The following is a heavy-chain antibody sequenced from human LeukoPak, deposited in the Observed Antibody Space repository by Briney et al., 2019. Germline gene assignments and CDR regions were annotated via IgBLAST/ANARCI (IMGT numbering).Heavy chain of an antibody. CDR3: ARGYGSGFAY. J-gene: IGHJ4*02. CDR2: INQSGST. CDR1: GGSFSGYY. V-gene: IGHV4-34*01. Sequence: PSETLSLTCAVYGGSFSGYYWSWIRQSPGKGLEWIGEINQSGSTNNNPSLKSRVTISVDTSKNQFSLTVSSVTAADTAVYYCARGYGSGFAYWGQGTLVTVSS. D-gene: IGHD3-10*01.